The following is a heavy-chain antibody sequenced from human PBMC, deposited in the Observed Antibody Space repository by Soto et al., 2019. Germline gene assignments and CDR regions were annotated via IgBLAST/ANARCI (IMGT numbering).Heavy chain of an antibody. CDR3: ARRGVVPAAIIYYYGMDV. D-gene: IGHD2-2*01. J-gene: IGHJ6*02. V-gene: IGHV1-69*01. Sequence: QVQLVQSGAEVKKSGSSVKVSCKASGGTLSSYDFNWVRQAPEQGLEWMGGIIPLFGTANYAQKFQGRFTITADDSTSTAYMELSSLTSEDTAVYYCARRGVVPAAIIYYYGMDVWGQGTTVTVSS. CDR1: GGTLSSYD. CDR2: IIPLFGTA.